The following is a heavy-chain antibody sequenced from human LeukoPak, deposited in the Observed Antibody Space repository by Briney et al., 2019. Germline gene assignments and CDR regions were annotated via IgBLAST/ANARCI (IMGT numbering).Heavy chain of an antibody. CDR2: IYDSGST. J-gene: IGHJ6*02. Sequence: SETLSLTCTVSGGSIRSSYYYWGWIRQPPGKGLEWIGSIYDSGSTYYNPSLKSRVTISVDTSKNQFSLKLSSVTAADTAVYYCARGRRFGVWASYYYYGMDVWGQGTTVTVSS. D-gene: IGHD3-10*01. CDR1: GGSIRSSYYY. CDR3: ARGRRFGVWASYYYYGMDV. V-gene: IGHV4-39*07.